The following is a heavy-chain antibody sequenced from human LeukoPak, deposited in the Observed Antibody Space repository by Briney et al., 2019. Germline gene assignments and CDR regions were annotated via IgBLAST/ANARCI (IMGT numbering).Heavy chain of an antibody. Sequence: ASVKVSCKASGYALIDYAINGVRQAPGQGLEWMGWINTNTGNPTYAQGFTGRFVFSLDTSVSTTYLQISSLKAEDTAVYYCARDPGDDFVVPGDPWGQGTLVTVSS. CDR1: GYALIDYA. CDR3: ARDPGDDFVVPGDP. CDR2: INTNTGNP. V-gene: IGHV7-4-1*02. J-gene: IGHJ5*02. D-gene: IGHD2-2*01.